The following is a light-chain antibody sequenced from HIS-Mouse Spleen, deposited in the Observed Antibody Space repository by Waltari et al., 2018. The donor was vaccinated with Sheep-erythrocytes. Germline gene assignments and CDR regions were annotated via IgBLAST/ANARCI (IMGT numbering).Light chain of an antibody. J-gene: IGLJ1*01. V-gene: IGLV2-11*01. CDR1: RRYVGGTTH. CDR3: CSYAGSYNHV. Sequence: QSALTQPASVSGSPGQSTTISCTGTRRYVGGTTHVPWYQQHPGKAPKLMIYDVSKRPSGVPDRFSGSKSGNTASLTISGLQAEDEADYYCCSYAGSYNHVFATGTKVTVL. CDR2: DVS.